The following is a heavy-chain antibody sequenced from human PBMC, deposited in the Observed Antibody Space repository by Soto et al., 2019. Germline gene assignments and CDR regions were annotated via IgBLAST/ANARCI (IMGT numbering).Heavy chain of an antibody. CDR2: INHSGST. D-gene: IGHD3-9*01. Sequence: QVQLQQWGAGLLKPSETLSLTCAVYGGSFSGYYWSWIRQPPGKGLEWIGEINHSGSTNYNPSLQSRLTISVDTSKNQFSLKLSSVTAADTAGYYCACVPDTYYDILTGYYNVMEFDYWGQGTLVPVSS. CDR1: GGSFSGYY. J-gene: IGHJ4*02. V-gene: IGHV4-34*01. CDR3: ACVPDTYYDILTGYYNVMEFDY.